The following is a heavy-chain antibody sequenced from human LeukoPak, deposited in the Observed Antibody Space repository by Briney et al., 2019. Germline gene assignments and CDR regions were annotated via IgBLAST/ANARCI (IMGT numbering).Heavy chain of an antibody. V-gene: IGHV4-34*01. CDR3: ARGSSGYYPLDY. CDR1: GGSFSGYY. D-gene: IGHD3-22*01. J-gene: IGHJ4*02. Sequence: SETLSLTCAVYGGSFSGYYWSWIRQPPGKGLEWIGEINHSGSTNYNPSLKSRVTISVDTSKNQFSLKRSSVTAADTAVYYCARGSSGYYPLDYWGQGTLVTVSS. CDR2: INHSGST.